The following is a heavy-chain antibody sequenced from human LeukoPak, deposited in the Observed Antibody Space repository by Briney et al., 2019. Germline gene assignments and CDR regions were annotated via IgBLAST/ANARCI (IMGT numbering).Heavy chain of an antibody. CDR2: IDWDDDK. Sequence: SGPTLVNPTRTLTLTCSFSGFSLSTSGMCVSWIRQPPGKALEWLARIDWDDDKYYSTSLKTRLTISKGTSKNQVVLTMTNMDPVDTATYYCARIYRYCSTTSCYVPDYWGQGTLVTVSS. CDR1: GFSLSTSGMC. CDR3: ARIYRYCSTTSCYVPDY. D-gene: IGHD2-2*01. J-gene: IGHJ4*02. V-gene: IGHV2-70*11.